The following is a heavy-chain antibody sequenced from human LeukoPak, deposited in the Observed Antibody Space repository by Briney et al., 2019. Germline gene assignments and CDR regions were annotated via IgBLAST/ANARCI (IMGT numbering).Heavy chain of an antibody. J-gene: IGHJ5*02. CDR2: ISGSGGST. CDR3: ANLPSSLYGGITMVRGGRNWFDT. CDR1: GFTFSSYA. Sequence: GASLRLSCAASGFTFSSYAMSWVRQAPAKGLEWVSAISGSGGSTYYADSVNARFTISRDNSKNTLYLQMNSLRGEDTAVYYCANLPSSLYGGITMVRGGRNWFDTWGQGTLVTVSS. D-gene: IGHD3-10*01. V-gene: IGHV3-23*01.